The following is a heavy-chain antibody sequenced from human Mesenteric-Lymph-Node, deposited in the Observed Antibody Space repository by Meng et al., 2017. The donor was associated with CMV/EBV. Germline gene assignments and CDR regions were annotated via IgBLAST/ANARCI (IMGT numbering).Heavy chain of an antibody. CDR2: ISSSSSTI. V-gene: IGHV3-48*02. D-gene: IGHD5-24*01. J-gene: IGHJ6*02. CDR3: ARGIGMAFYYYAMDV. CDR1: GFTFSSYS. Sequence: GGSLRLSCAASGFTFSSYSMNWVRQAPGKGLEWVSYISSSSSTIYYADSVKGRFTISRDNAKNSVYLQMNGLRDDDTARYYCARGIGMAFYYYAMDVWGQGTTVTVSS.